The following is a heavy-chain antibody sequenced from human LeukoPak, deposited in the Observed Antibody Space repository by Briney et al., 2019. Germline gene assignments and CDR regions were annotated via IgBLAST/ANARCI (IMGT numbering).Heavy chain of an antibody. J-gene: IGHJ6*04. D-gene: IGHD3-3*01. Sequence: PSETLSLTCTVSGGSISSGSYHWSWIRQPAGKGLEWIGRIYTSGSTDYNPSLKSRVTISVDTSKNQFSLRLTSVTAADTAVYYCARGLRLALDVWGKGTTVTVSS. V-gene: IGHV4-61*02. CDR3: ARGLRLALDV. CDR2: IYTSGST. CDR1: GGSISSGSYH.